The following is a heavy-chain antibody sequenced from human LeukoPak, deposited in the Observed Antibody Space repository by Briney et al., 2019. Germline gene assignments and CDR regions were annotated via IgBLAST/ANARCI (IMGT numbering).Heavy chain of an antibody. CDR2: INGDGSVE. Sequence: GGSLRLSCAASGFSFSKYWLSWVRQAPEKGLEWVANINGDGSVEHYGDSVTGRFTISRDNAKNSLSLQMSSLRTDDTAVYYCASNWDYVRGYGMDVWGQGTTVTVSS. J-gene: IGHJ6*02. CDR1: GFSFSKYW. D-gene: IGHD1-7*01. V-gene: IGHV3-7*01. CDR3: ASNWDYVRGYGMDV.